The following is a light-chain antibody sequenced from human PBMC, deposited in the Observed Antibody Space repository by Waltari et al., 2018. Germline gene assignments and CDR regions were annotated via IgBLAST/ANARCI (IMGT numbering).Light chain of an antibody. Sequence: QSALTQPASVSGSPGQSITISCTGTNSDVGSYNLVSWYQQHPGKAPNLTLYEVTMRPARVPNRFSGSKSGNTASRTISGLQAEDEADYYCSSYAGGSTVIFGGGTKVTVL. V-gene: IGLV2-23*02. CDR3: SSYAGGSTVI. J-gene: IGLJ2*01. CDR1: NSDVGSYNL. CDR2: EVT.